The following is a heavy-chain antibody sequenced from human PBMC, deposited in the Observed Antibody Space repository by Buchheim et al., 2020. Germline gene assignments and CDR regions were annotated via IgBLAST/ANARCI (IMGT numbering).Heavy chain of an antibody. D-gene: IGHD3-3*01. CDR1: GFTFSSYG. Sequence: QVQLVESGGGVVQPGRSLRLSCAASGFTFSSYGMHWVRQAPGKGLEWVAVIWYDGSNKYYADSVKGRFTISRDNSKNTPYLQMNSLRAEDTAVYYCARGGIFGPRGMDVWGQGTT. V-gene: IGHV3-33*01. J-gene: IGHJ6*02. CDR2: IWYDGSNK. CDR3: ARGGIFGPRGMDV.